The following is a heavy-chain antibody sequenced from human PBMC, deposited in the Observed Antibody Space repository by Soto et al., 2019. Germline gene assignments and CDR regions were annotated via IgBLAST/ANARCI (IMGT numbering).Heavy chain of an antibody. J-gene: IGHJ6*04. D-gene: IGHD6-13*01. CDR1: GGTFSSYA. CDR2: IIPIFGTA. Sequence: SVKVSCKASGGTFSSYAISWVRQAPGQGLEWMGGIIPIFGTANYAQKFQGRVTITADESTSTAYMELSSLRSEDTAVYYCARDKAAEGYYSSYSGRDVGAKGPTVTASS. CDR3: ARDKAAEGYYSSYSGRDV. V-gene: IGHV1-69*13.